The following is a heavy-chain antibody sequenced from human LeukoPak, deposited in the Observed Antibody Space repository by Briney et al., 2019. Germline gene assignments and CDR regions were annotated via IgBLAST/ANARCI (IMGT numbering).Heavy chain of an antibody. CDR1: GGSISSYY. Sequence: PSETLSLTCTVSGGSISSYYWSWIRQPAGKGLEWIGRIYTSGSTNYNPSLKSRVTMSVDTSKNQFSLKLSSVTAADTAVYYCARAPPYSGSYYFDYWGQGTLVTVSS. J-gene: IGHJ4*02. D-gene: IGHD1-26*01. V-gene: IGHV4-4*07. CDR2: IYTSGST. CDR3: ARAPPYSGSYYFDY.